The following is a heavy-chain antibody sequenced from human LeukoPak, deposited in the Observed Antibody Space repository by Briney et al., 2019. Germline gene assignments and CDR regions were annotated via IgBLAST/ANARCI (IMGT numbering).Heavy chain of an antibody. V-gene: IGHV3-7*01. Sequence: GGSLRLSCAASGFTFSSYWMSWVRQAPGKGLEWVANIKQDGSEKYYVDSVKGRFTISRDNAKNSLYLQMNSLTAEDTAVYYCASGELDSLYYFDYWGQGTLVTVSS. D-gene: IGHD1-1*01. J-gene: IGHJ4*02. CDR1: GFTFSSYW. CDR3: ASGELDSLYYFDY. CDR2: IKQDGSEK.